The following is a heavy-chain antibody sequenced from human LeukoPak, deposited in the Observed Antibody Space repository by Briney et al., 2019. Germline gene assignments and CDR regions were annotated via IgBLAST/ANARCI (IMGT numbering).Heavy chain of an antibody. CDR1: GGSFSGYY. V-gene: IGHV4-34*01. J-gene: IGHJ5*02. CDR3: ARAEGNVNIVVVPAARGNWFDP. D-gene: IGHD2-2*01. Sequence: SETLSLTCAVYGGSFSGYYWSWIRQPPGKGLEWIGEINHSGSTNYNPSLKSRVTISVDTSKNQVPLKLSYLTVADTAVYYCARAEGNVNIVVVPAARGNWFDPWGQGTLVTVSS. CDR2: INHSGST.